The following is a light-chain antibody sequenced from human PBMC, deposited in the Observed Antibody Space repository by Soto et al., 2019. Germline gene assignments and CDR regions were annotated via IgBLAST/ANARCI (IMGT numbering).Light chain of an antibody. V-gene: IGLV1-40*01. CDR2: GNS. J-gene: IGLJ3*02. CDR3: QSYDSSLSGWV. CDR1: RSNIGAGYN. Sequence: QSVLTQPPSVSGATGQRFTISCTGSRSNIGAGYNVHWYQQLPGTAPKLLIYGNSNRPSGVPDRFSGSKSGTSASLAITGLQAEDEADYYCQSYDSSLSGWVFGGGTKLTVL.